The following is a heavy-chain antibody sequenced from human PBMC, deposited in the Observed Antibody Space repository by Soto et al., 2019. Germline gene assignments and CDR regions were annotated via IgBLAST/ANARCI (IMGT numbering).Heavy chain of an antibody. J-gene: IGHJ3*02. CDR3: ARSRVSTPRLEDPFDI. D-gene: IGHD5-12*01. Sequence: GESLKISCNGSGYSFPTYWLAWVRQTPGRGLEYMGIIYPGDSDSRYSPAFQGQVTISADKSINTAYLQWTSLKASDTAIYYCARSRVSTPRLEDPFDIWGQGTMVTVSS. V-gene: IGHV5-51*01. CDR2: IYPGDSDS. CDR1: GYSFPTYW.